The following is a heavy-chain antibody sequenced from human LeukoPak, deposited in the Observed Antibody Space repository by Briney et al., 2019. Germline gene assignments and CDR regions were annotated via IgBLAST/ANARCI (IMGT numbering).Heavy chain of an antibody. CDR3: AREGYEGYYYYYMDV. CDR2: IYYSGST. Sequence: SETLSLTCTVSGGSISSHYWSWIRQPPGKGLEWIGYIYYSGSTNYNPSLKSRVTISVDTSKNQFSLKLSSVTAADTAVYYCAREGYEGYYYYYMDVWGKGTTVTVSS. CDR1: GGSISSHY. D-gene: IGHD1-1*01. J-gene: IGHJ6*03. V-gene: IGHV4-59*11.